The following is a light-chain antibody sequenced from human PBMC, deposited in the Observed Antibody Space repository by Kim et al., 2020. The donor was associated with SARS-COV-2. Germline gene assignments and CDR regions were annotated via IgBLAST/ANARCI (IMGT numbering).Light chain of an antibody. CDR1: QSVSNY. Sequence: ASVGDRVTITCRTSQSVSNYLNWYQHKPGKAPKFLIYAASNLQSGVPSRFSGSGSGTDFTLTISNLQPEDFATYYCQQSYHTPLTFGGGTKVDIK. V-gene: IGKV1-39*01. CDR2: AAS. CDR3: QQSYHTPLT. J-gene: IGKJ4*01.